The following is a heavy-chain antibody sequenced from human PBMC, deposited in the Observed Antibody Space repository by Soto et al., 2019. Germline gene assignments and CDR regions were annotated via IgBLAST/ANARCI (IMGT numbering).Heavy chain of an antibody. D-gene: IGHD3-22*01. J-gene: IGHJ4*02. CDR2: IYYSGST. Sequence: SETLSLTCTVSGGSIGSYYWSWIRQPPGKGLEWIGYIYYSGSTSYNPSLKSRVTISVDTSKNQFSLKLSSVTAADTAVYYCARLVGDYYDSSGYPAEWGQGTLVTVSS. CDR3: ARLVGDYYDSSGYPAE. CDR1: GGSIGSYY. V-gene: IGHV4-59*08.